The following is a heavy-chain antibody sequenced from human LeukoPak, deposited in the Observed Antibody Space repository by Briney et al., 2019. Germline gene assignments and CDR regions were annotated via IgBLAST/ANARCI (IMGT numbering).Heavy chain of an antibody. CDR1: GFTFSGYS. D-gene: IGHD5-18*01. V-gene: IGHV3-21*01. Sequence: GGSLRLSCAASGFTFSGYSMNWVRQAPGKGLEWVSSISSSSSYIYYADSVKGRFTISRDNAKNSLYLQMNSLRAEDTAVYYCARGGTAMGDYWGQGTLVTVSS. CDR3: ARGGTAMGDY. CDR2: ISSSSSYI. J-gene: IGHJ4*02.